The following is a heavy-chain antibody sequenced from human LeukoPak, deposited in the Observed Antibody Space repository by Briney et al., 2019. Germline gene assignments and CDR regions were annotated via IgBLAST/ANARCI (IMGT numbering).Heavy chain of an antibody. D-gene: IGHD3-22*01. Sequence: ASVKVSCKASGYTFTGYYMHWVRQATGQGLEWMGWMNPNSGNTGYAQRFQGRVTMTRNTSISTAYMELSSLRSEDTAVYYCARGALYYDSSGYYNDAFDIWGQGTMVTVSS. V-gene: IGHV1-8*02. CDR3: ARGALYYDSSGYYNDAFDI. J-gene: IGHJ3*02. CDR1: GYTFTGYY. CDR2: MNPNSGNT.